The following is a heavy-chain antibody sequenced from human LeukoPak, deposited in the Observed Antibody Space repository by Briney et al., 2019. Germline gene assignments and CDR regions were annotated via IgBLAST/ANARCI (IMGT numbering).Heavy chain of an antibody. V-gene: IGHV4-30-4*01. CDR1: GGSISSGDYY. CDR3: ARGGMDSGYSATFDS. Sequence: SETLSLTCTVPGGSISSGDYYWSWIRQPPGKGLEWIGYIYYSGSTYYNPSLKSRVTISVDTSKNQFSLKLSSVTAADTAVYYCARGGMDSGYSATFDSWGQGSLVTVSS. D-gene: IGHD3-22*01. J-gene: IGHJ4*02. CDR2: IYYSGST.